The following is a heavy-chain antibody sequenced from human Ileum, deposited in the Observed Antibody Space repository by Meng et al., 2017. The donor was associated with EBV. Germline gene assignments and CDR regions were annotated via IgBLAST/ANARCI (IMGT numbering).Heavy chain of an antibody. CDR2: MSDSGIT. Sequence: QVHAQECGPGLVNPSGTLSLTCAVSGGSISVINWWSWVRQSPEKGLEWIGEMSDSGITHYNPSLKSRVTISADKSNNQFSLKLTSVTSADTAVYFCAKNGEKYFEYWGQGTLVTVAS. J-gene: IGHJ4*02. CDR1: GGSISVINW. CDR3: AKNGEKYFEY. V-gene: IGHV4-4*02.